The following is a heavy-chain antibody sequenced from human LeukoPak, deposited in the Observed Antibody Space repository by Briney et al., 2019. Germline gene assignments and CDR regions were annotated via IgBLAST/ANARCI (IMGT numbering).Heavy chain of an antibody. Sequence: GGSVRLSCAASGFTVSSNYMSWVRQAPGKGLEWVSVIYSGGSTYYAVSVKDHFTISRDNSKNTLYLQMNSLRAEDTAVYYCARGYSSGWYGCPFDYWGHATLDTVSS. D-gene: IGHD6-19*01. J-gene: IGHJ4*01. CDR1: GFTVSSNY. V-gene: IGHV3-53*01. CDR3: ARGYSSGWYGCPFDY. CDR2: IYSGGST.